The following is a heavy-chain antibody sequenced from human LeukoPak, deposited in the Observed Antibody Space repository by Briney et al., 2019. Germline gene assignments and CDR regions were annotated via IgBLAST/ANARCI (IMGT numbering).Heavy chain of an antibody. J-gene: IGHJ4*02. CDR3: ARKPIVNSAWYYFDY. CDR2: IYYSGSA. CDR1: GGSVNSGTYY. D-gene: IGHD3-22*01. V-gene: IGHV4-39*07. Sequence: SETLSLTCTVSGGSVNSGTYYWSWMRQPPGKGLEWIGNIYYSGSAYYNPSLKSRVTMSVDTSKNQFSLKLSSVTAADTAVYYCARKPIVNSAWYYFDYWGQGTLVTLSS.